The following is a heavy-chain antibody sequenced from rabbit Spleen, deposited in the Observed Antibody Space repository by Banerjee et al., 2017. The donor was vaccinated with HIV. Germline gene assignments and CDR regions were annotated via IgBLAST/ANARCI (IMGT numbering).Heavy chain of an antibody. V-gene: IGHV1S45*01. Sequence: QEQLVESGGGLVQPEGSLTLTCTASGFSFTNGYYMCWVRQAPGKGPEWIACIYGGSSGSTYYANWVNGRFTISRPSSTTVTLQMTSLTAADTATYFCARDGSGGISYYFNLWGPGTLVTVS. CDR3: ARDGSGGISYYFNL. CDR1: GFSFTNGYY. CDR2: IYGGSSGST. D-gene: IGHD1-1*01. J-gene: IGHJ4*01.